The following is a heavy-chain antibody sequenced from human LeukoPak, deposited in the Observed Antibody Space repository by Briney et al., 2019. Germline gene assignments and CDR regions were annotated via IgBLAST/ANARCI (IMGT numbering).Heavy chain of an antibody. CDR1: GFTFSSSA. V-gene: IGHV3-23*01. CDR3: ARGPGSRGIFDY. CDR2: ISNNGGYT. Sequence: PGGSLRLSCAASGFTFSSSAMSWVRQAPGKGLEWVSAISNNGGYTYYADSVQGRFTISRDNSKSTLCLQMNSLRAEDTAVYYCARGPGSRGIFDYWGQGTLVTVSS. D-gene: IGHD3-10*01. J-gene: IGHJ4*02.